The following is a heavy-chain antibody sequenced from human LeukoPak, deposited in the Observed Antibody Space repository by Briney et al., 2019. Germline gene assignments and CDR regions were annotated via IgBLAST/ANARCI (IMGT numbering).Heavy chain of an antibody. CDR3: ARLAYCGGDCYSFGY. Sequence: GESLKISCKGSGCSFTSYWIGWVRQMPGKGLEWMGIIYPGDSDTRYSPSFQGQVTISADKSISTAYLQWSSLKASDTAMYYCARLAYCGGDCYSFGYWGQGTPVTVSS. V-gene: IGHV5-51*01. D-gene: IGHD2-21*02. CDR2: IYPGDSDT. CDR1: GCSFTSYW. J-gene: IGHJ4*02.